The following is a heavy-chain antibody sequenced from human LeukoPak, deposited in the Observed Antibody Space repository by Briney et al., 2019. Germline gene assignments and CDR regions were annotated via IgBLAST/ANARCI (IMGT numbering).Heavy chain of an antibody. V-gene: IGHV3-74*01. CDR1: GFTFSNYW. J-gene: IGHJ4*02. D-gene: IGHD3-10*01. CDR2: IHSDGSS. CDR3: AKDDAWLRFGE. Sequence: GGSLRLSCAASGFTFSNYWMHWVRQAPGKGLVWVSRIHSDGSSSYADSVKGRFTISRDNSKSTLYLEVISLTAEDTAVYYCAKDDAWLRFGEWSQGTLVTVSS.